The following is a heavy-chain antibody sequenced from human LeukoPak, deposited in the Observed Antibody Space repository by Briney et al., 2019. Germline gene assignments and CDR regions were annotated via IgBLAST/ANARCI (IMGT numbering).Heavy chain of an antibody. Sequence: GGSLRLSCAASGFTFSSYWMHWVRQAPGKGLVWVSRINSDGSSTNYADSVKGRFTISRDNAKNTLYPQMNSLRAEDTAVYYCARDPLGSLGVLDVWGQGTTVTVSS. CDR2: INSDGSST. CDR3: ARDPLGSLGVLDV. J-gene: IGHJ6*02. D-gene: IGHD2-15*01. CDR1: GFTFSSYW. V-gene: IGHV3-74*01.